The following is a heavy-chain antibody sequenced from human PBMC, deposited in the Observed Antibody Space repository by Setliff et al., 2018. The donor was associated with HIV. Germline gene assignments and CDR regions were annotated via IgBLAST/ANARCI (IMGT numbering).Heavy chain of an antibody. V-gene: IGHV4-39*07. D-gene: IGHD2-15*01. Sequence: SETLSLTCTVSGGSISSSSYYWGWIRQPPGKGLEWIGSIYYSGSTYYNPSLKSRVTISVDTSKNQFSLKLSSVTAADTAVYYCARKLLTRPNYYGMDVWGQGTTVTVSS. CDR1: GGSISSSSYY. CDR2: IYYSGST. J-gene: IGHJ6*02. CDR3: ARKLLTRPNYYGMDV.